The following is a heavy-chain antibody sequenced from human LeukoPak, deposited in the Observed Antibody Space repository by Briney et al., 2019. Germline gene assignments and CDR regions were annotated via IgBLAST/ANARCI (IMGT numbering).Heavy chain of an antibody. CDR3: ARGFLRYYYDILAGYSPFDY. CDR2: INPNSGGT. CDR1: GYTFTGYY. Sequence: ASVKVSCKASGYTFTGYYMHWVRQAPGQGLEWMGLINPNSGGTNYAQKFQGRVTMTSDTSISTAYMELSRLRSEDTAVYYCARGFLRYYYDILAGYSPFDYWGGGTLVSVSS. D-gene: IGHD3-9*01. V-gene: IGHV1-2*02. J-gene: IGHJ4*02.